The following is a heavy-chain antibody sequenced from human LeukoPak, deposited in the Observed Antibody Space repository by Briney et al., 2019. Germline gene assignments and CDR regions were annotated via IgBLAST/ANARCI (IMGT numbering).Heavy chain of an antibody. V-gene: IGHV1-2*02. Sequence: GASVKVSCKASGYTFTGYYMHWVRQAPGQGLEWMGWINPNSGGTNYAQKFQGRVTMTRDTSISTAYMELSRLRSDDTAVYYCARGYVGSSSWSPLDYWGQGTLVTVS. D-gene: IGHD6-13*01. CDR3: ARGYVGSSSWSPLDY. CDR2: INPNSGGT. CDR1: GYTFTGYY. J-gene: IGHJ4*02.